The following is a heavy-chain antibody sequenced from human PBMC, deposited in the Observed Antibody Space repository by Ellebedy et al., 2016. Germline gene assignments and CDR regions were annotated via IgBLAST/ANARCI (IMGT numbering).Heavy chain of an antibody. D-gene: IGHD2-15*01. CDR3: AKDVGGEGGGG. V-gene: IGHV3-9*01. Sequence: GGSLRLXXSASGFSFSSYAMHWVRQAPGKGLEWVSGISWNSGSIGYADSVKGRFTISRDNAKNSLYLQMNSLRAEDTALYYCAKDVGGEGGGGWGQGTLVTVSS. CDR2: ISWNSGSI. CDR1: GFSFSSYA. J-gene: IGHJ4*02.